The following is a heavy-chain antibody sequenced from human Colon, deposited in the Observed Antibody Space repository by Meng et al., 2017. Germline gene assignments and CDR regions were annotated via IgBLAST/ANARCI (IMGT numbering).Heavy chain of an antibody. CDR3: ARDHGYSYGLPLDY. CDR1: GDSVSSNTAA. J-gene: IGHJ4*02. V-gene: IGHV6-1*01. D-gene: IGHD5-18*01. CDR2: TYYRSKWYN. Sequence: QVQLQQSGPGLVKPSQTLSLTCVISGDSVSSNTAACNWIRQSPSRGLEWLGRTYYRSKWYNEYAVSVKSRMTFNADTSKNQVSLQVNSVTPEDTAVYYCARDHGYSYGLPLDYWGQGILVTVSS.